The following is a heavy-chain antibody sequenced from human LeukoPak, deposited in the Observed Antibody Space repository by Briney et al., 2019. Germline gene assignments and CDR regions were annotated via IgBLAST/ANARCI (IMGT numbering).Heavy chain of an antibody. J-gene: IGHJ6*02. CDR1: RYTFTSYV. CDR2: ISAYNGNT. V-gene: IGHV1-18*01. CDR3: ARDGYYDILTGDYYYGMDV. Sequence: SSVKVSCKASRYTFTSYVIIWVRQAPRQGLEGMGWISAYNGNTNSAQKLQGRVTMNTDTSTSTAYMELRSLRSVDTDVYYCARDGYYDILTGDYYYGMDVWGQGTTVTVSS. D-gene: IGHD3-9*01.